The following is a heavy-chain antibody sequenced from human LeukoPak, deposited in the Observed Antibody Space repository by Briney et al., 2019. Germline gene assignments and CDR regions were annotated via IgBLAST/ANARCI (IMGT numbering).Heavy chain of an antibody. CDR3: ARDRAEGMFGELLYTFDY. CDR2: INPSGGST. CDR1: GYTFTSYC. J-gene: IGHJ4*02. V-gene: IGHV1-46*01. D-gene: IGHD3-10*02. Sequence: ASVKVSCKASGYTFTSYCMHWVRQAPGQGLEWMRIINPSGGSTSYAQKFQGRVTMTRDTSTSTVYMELSSLRSEDTAVYYCARDRAEGMFGELLYTFDYWGQGTLVTVSS.